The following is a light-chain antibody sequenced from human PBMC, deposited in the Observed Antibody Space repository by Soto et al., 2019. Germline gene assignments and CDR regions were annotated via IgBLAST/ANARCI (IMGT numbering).Light chain of an antibody. V-gene: IGLV1-40*01. CDR1: SSNIGEGYD. CDR2: GNS. J-gene: IGLJ2*01. Sequence: QAVVTHPPSVSWAPGQRVTISCTGSSSNIGEGYDLHWYQQLPGTAPKLLIYGNSNRPSGVPDRFSGSKSGTAASLAITGLQAEDEADYSCQSYDSSLSAVVFGGGTKLTVL. CDR3: QSYDSSLSAVV.